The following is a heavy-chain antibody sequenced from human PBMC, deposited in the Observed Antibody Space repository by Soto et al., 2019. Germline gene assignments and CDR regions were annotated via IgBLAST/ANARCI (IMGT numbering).Heavy chain of an antibody. CDR3: ARDGDDCGSRLIYSYYIGLDV. Sequence: QVQLVQSGAEEKQPGASVRLSCKASGYDFSSYAMHWVRQAPGQRLEWMGWINIGSGNTEYSQNFQDRITITRDTSSSTVYMELNSLKSEDTAVYYCARDGDDCGSRLIYSYYIGLDVWGQGTMVTVSS. CDR1: GYDFSSYA. J-gene: IGHJ6*02. D-gene: IGHD5-12*01. CDR2: INIGSGNT. V-gene: IGHV1-3*05.